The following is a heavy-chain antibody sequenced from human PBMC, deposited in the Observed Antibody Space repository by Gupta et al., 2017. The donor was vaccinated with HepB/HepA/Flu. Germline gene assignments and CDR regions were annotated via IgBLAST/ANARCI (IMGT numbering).Heavy chain of an antibody. CDR3: ARPFREPLGWFDP. D-gene: IGHD1-26*01. Sequence: QLQLQQSGPGLVRPSETLSLTCTVSGGSISSTTYYWGWIRQPPGKRLEWIGSIFYSGSTYYNPSLKSRVTMSVDTSKNQFFLNLTSVTAADTAVYYCARPFREPLGWFDPWGQGTLVTVSS. V-gene: IGHV4-39*01. J-gene: IGHJ5*02. CDR1: GGSISSTTYY. CDR2: IFYSGST.